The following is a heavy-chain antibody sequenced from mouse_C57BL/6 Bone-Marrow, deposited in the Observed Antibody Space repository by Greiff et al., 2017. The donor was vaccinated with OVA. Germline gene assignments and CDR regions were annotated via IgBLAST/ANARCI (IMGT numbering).Heavy chain of an antibody. J-gene: IGHJ2*01. D-gene: IGHD2-5*01. CDR2: IDPSDSYT. V-gene: IGHV1-50*01. CDR1: GYTFTSYW. CDR3: ARGSNWYYFDY. Sequence: VQLQQPGAELVKPGASVKLSCKASGYTFTSYWMQWVKQRPGQGLEWIGEIDPSDSYTNYNQKFKGKATLTVDTSSSTAYMQLSSLTSEDSAVYYGARGSNWYYFDYWGQGTTLTASS.